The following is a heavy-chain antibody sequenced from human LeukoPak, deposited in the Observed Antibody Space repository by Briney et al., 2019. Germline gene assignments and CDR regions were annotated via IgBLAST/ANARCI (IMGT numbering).Heavy chain of an antibody. CDR1: GGSFGGYY. CDR3: ASSPGYSGYDYSFDY. V-gene: IGHV4-34*01. D-gene: IGHD5-12*01. J-gene: IGHJ4*02. Sequence: SETLSLTCAVYGGSFGGYYWSWIRQPPGKGLEWIGEINHSGSTNYNPSLKSRVTISVDTSKNQFSLKLSSVTAADTAVYYCASSPGYSGYDYSFDYWGQGTLVTVSS. CDR2: INHSGST.